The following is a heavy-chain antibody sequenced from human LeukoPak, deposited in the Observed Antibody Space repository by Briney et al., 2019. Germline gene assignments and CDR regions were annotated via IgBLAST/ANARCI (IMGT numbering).Heavy chain of an antibody. CDR1: GDSVSSNSAA. Sequence: SQTLSLTCAISGDSVSSNSAAWNWIRQSPSRGLEWLGRTYYRSKWYNDYAVSVKSRITINPDTSKNQFSLQLNSVTPEDTAVYYCASGTTTVTGGAIDYWGQGTLVTVSS. D-gene: IGHD4-17*01. CDR3: ASGTTTVTGGAIDY. J-gene: IGHJ4*02. CDR2: TYYRSKWYN. V-gene: IGHV6-1*01.